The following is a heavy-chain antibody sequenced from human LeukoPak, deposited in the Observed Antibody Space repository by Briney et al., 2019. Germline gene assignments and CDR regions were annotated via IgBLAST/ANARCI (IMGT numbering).Heavy chain of an antibody. CDR3: ARDFGVAAAGPKTNPSLILDY. D-gene: IGHD6-13*01. CDR2: INPSGGST. J-gene: IGHJ4*02. V-gene: IGHV1-46*01. Sequence: ASVKVSCKASGYTFTSYYMHWVRQAPGQGLEWMGIINPSGGSTSYAQKFQGRVTMTRDTSTSTVYMELSSLRSEDTAVYYCARDFGVAAAGPKTNPSLILDYWGQGTLATVSS. CDR1: GYTFTSYY.